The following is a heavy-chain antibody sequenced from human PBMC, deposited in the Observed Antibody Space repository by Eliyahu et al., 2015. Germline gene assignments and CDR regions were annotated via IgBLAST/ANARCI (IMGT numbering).Heavy chain of an antibody. D-gene: IGHD4-17*01. CDR1: GGSFSGXX. CDR2: XXHSGST. CDR3: ARHGATVTTVTSGLPTRNYYYGMDV. J-gene: IGHJ6*02. V-gene: IGHV4-34*01. Sequence: QVQLQQWGAGLLKPSETLSLTCAVYGGSFSGXXWSXXRXPPGKGLEGIGEXXHSGSTNYNPSLKSRVTISVDTSKNQFSLKLSSVTAADTAVYYCARHGATVTTVTSGLPTRNYYYGMDVWGQGTTVTVSS.